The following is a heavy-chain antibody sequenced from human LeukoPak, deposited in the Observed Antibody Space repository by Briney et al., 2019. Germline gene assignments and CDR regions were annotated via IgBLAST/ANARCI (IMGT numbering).Heavy chain of an antibody. CDR1: GGSISSSTNW. CDR3: ATNGYYCTDV. V-gene: IGHV4-4*02. D-gene: IGHD2-8*01. J-gene: IGHJ6*03. CDR2: IYHSGGT. Sequence: PSETLSLTCAVSGGSISSSTNWWSWVRQPPGKGLEWIGEIYHSGGTNYNPSLKSRITISVDKSQNQFSLKVNSLTAADTAVYYCATNGYYCTDVWGKGTTVTVSS.